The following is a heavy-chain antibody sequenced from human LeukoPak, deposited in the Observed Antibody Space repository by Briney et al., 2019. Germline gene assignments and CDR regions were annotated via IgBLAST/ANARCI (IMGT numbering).Heavy chain of an antibody. CDR3: AKSRTIVVVTAIAY. D-gene: IGHD2-21*02. CDR1: GFTFSSYA. V-gene: IGHV3-23*01. Sequence: GGSLRLSCAASGFTFSSYAMSWVRQAPGKGLEWVSAISGSGGSTYYADSVKGRFTISRDNSKNTLYLQMNSLRAEDTAVYYCAKSRTIVVVTAIAYWGQGTLVTVSS. J-gene: IGHJ4*02. CDR2: ISGSGGST.